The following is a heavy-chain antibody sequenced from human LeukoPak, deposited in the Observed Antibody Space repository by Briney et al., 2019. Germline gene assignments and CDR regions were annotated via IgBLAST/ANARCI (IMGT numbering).Heavy chain of an antibody. J-gene: IGHJ4*02. D-gene: IGHD3-9*01. CDR3: AKNNDIDY. CDR2: ISSSGIST. V-gene: IGHV3-23*01. CDR1: GFTFSSYA. Sequence: GGSLRLSCAASGFTFSSYAMSWVRQAPGKGLEWVSRISSSGISTFYADSVKGRFTISRDNSKNTLYLQMNSLRAEDTALYYCAKNNDIDYWGQGTLVTVSS.